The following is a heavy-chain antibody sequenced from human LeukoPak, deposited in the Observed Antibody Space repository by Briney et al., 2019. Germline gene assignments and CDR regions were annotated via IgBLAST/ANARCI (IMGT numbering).Heavy chain of an antibody. V-gene: IGHV3-23*01. D-gene: IGHD3-22*01. CDR3: AKDHFHRYYYDSSGYYPFDY. Sequence: PGASLRLSCAASGFTFSSYAMSWVRQAPGKGLEWVSAISGSGGSTYYADSVKGRFTISRDNSKNTLYLQMNSLRAEDTAVYYCAKDHFHRYYYDSSGYYPFDYWGQGTLVTVSS. CDR1: GFTFSSYA. J-gene: IGHJ4*02. CDR2: ISGSGGST.